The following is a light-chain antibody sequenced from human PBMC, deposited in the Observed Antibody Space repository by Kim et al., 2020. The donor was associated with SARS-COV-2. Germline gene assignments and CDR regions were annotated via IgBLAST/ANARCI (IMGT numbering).Light chain of an antibody. V-gene: IGKV3-20*01. Sequence: SPGERATLTSRASQSFTNNYLAWYQHKPGQAPRLLIYGASSRATGIPDRFSGSGSGTDFTLTISRLEPEDFAVYYCHQYGSSPRTFGQGTKVDIK. CDR3: HQYGSSPRT. CDR1: QSFTNNY. CDR2: GAS. J-gene: IGKJ1*01.